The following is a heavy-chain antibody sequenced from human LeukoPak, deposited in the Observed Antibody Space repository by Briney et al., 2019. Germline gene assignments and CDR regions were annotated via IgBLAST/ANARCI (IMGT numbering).Heavy chain of an antibody. CDR1: GFTFSSFW. J-gene: IGHJ6*02. CDR3: ARGGGLDV. CDR2: IKQDGSEK. Sequence: GGSLRLSCAASGFTFSSFWMSWVRQAPGKGLEWVANIKQDGSEKNYVDSVKGRFTISRDNAKNSLYLQMNSLRAEDTAVYFCARGGGLDVWGQGATVTVSS. V-gene: IGHV3-7*03. D-gene: IGHD3-16*01.